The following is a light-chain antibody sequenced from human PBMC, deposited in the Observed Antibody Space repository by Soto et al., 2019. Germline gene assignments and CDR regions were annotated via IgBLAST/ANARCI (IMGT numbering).Light chain of an antibody. V-gene: IGKV1-5*01. CDR3: QQADTFPWT. J-gene: IGKJ1*01. CDR2: DAS. CDR1: QSISNW. Sequence: DIQMTQSPTTLSASVGDRVTITCRASQSISNWLAWYQQKPGKAPKLLIYDASSLESGVPSRFSGSGSGTDFALTVSSLQPEDFATYYWQQADTFPWTFGQGTKVDIK.